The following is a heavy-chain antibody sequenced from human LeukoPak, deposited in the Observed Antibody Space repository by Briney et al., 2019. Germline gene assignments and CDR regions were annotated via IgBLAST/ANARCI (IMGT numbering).Heavy chain of an antibody. D-gene: IGHD2-21*02. Sequence: GGSLRLSCAASGFTFSNYAMSWVRQAPGKGLEWVSVISGSGGSTYYADSVKGRFTISRDNSKNTLYLQMNSLRAEDTVVYYCAKDEGLVVVTAILYWGQGTVVTVSS. CDR2: ISGSGGST. CDR3: AKDEGLVVVTAILY. J-gene: IGHJ4*02. V-gene: IGHV3-23*01. CDR1: GFTFSNYA.